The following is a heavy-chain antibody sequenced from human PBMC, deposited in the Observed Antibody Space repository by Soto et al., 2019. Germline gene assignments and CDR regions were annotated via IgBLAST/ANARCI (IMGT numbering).Heavy chain of an antibody. CDR3: ARAVGASYYFDY. J-gene: IGHJ4*02. Sequence: QVQLVQSGAEVKKPGASVKVSCKASGYTFTNYGISWVRQAPGQGREWMGWISAYNGNTNYAQMLQGRVTMTTDTTTSTACMELRSLRSDDTAVYYCARAVGASYYFDYWGQGTLVTVSS. CDR2: ISAYNGNT. D-gene: IGHD1-26*01. V-gene: IGHV1-18*01. CDR1: GYTFTNYG.